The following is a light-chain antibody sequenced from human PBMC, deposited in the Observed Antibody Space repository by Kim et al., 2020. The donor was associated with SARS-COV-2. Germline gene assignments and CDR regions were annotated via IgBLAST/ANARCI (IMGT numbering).Light chain of an antibody. J-gene: IGLJ2*01. V-gene: IGLV3-19*01. CDR2: GKN. CDR3: KSRDSSGKVV. Sequence: SSELTQDAGVSVALGQTVRITCQGDSLRRYYASWYQQKPGQAPVLVIYGKNNRPSGNPDRFSGFTSGNTASLTITGAQAEEEADYYCKSRDSSGKVVFGGGTQLTVL. CDR1: SLRRYY.